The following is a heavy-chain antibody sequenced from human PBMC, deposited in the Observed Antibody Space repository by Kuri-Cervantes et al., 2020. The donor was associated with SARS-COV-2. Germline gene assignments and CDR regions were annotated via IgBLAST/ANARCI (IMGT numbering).Heavy chain of an antibody. V-gene: IGHV4-59*12. D-gene: IGHD3-3*01. J-gene: IGHJ4*02. Sequence: SETLSLTCTVSSGSISSYYWSWIRQPPGKGLEWIGYIYYSGSTNYNPSLKSRVTISVDTTKNQFSLKLSSVTAADTAVYYCARETAFGVVIGFDYWGQGTLVTVSS. CDR3: ARETAFGVVIGFDY. CDR1: SGSISSYY. CDR2: IYYSGST.